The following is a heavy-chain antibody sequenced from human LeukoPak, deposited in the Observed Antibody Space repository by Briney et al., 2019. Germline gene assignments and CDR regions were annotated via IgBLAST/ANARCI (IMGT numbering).Heavy chain of an antibody. J-gene: IGHJ6*02. CDR1: GGTFSSYA. CDR2: IIPIFGTA. Sequence: GASVKVSCKASGGTFSSYAISWVRQAPGQGLEWMGGIIPIFGTANYAQKFQGRVTITADESTSTAYMELSSLRSEDTAVYYCARASGVVPTYYYGMDVWGQGTTVTVSS. D-gene: IGHD2-15*01. V-gene: IGHV1-69*13. CDR3: ARASGVVPTYYYGMDV.